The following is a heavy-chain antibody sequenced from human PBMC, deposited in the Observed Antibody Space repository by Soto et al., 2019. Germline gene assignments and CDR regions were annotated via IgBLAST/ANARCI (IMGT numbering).Heavy chain of an antibody. V-gene: IGHV3-33*01. CDR2: IWYDGSNK. CDR3: ARGQGGMDV. J-gene: IGHJ6*02. CDR1: GFTFSSYG. Sequence: QVQLVESGGGVVQPGRSLRLSCAASGFTFSSYGMHRVRQAPGKGLEWVAVIWYDGSNKYYADSVKGRFTISRDNSKNTLYLQMNSLRAEDTAVYYCARGQGGMDVWGQGTTVTVSS.